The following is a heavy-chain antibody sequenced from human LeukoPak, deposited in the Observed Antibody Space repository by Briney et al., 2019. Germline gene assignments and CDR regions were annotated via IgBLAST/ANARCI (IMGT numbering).Heavy chain of an antibody. CDR3: ARDRVRLGGYWPFDY. Sequence: GGSLRLSCAASGFTVSSNYVSWVRQAPGKGLEWVSFISSTSRTIYYADSVKGRFTISRDNAKNSLYLQMNSLRDEDTAVYYCARDRVRLGGYWPFDYWGQGTLVTVSS. V-gene: IGHV3-48*02. CDR1: GFTVSSNY. J-gene: IGHJ4*02. CDR2: ISSTSRTI. D-gene: IGHD3-22*01.